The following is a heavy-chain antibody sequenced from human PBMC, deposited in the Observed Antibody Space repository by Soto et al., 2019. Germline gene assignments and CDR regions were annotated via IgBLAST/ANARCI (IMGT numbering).Heavy chain of an antibody. D-gene: IGHD6-13*01. CDR1: GGSISSGGYY. J-gene: IGHJ6*02. Sequence: ASETLSLTCTVSGGSISSGGYYWSWILQHPGKGLEWIGYIYYSGSTYYNPSLKSRVTISVDTSKNQFSLKLSSVTAADTAVYYCARDQRWQQLGNHYYYYGMDVWGQGTTVTVSS. CDR2: IYYSGST. CDR3: ARDQRWQQLGNHYYYYGMDV. V-gene: IGHV4-31*03.